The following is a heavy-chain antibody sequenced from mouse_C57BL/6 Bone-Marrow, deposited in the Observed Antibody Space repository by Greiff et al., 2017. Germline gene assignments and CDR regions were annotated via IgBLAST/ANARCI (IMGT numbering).Heavy chain of an antibody. D-gene: IGHD4-1*01. CDR3: ARSKNWDSWFAY. CDR1: GYAFTNYL. J-gene: IGHJ3*01. Sequence: QVQLQQSGAELVRPGTSVKVSCKASGYAFTNYLIEWVKQRPGQGLEWIGVINPGSGGTNYNEKFKGEATLTVDKSSSTAYMQLSSLTSEDSAVFFCARSKNWDSWFAYWGQGTLVTVSA. CDR2: INPGSGGT. V-gene: IGHV1-54*01.